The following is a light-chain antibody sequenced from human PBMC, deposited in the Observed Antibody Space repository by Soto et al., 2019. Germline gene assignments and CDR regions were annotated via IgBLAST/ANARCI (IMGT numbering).Light chain of an antibody. J-gene: IGKJ1*01. CDR1: QSVSSN. Sequence: EIVMTQSPATRSVSPGERATLSCRASQSVSSNLAWYQQKPGQPPRLLIYDVSTRATGVPARFSGSGSGTEFTLTISSLQSADFGVYYCQQYNNWPPWTFGQGTKVDIK. V-gene: IGKV3-15*01. CDR3: QQYNNWPPWT. CDR2: DVS.